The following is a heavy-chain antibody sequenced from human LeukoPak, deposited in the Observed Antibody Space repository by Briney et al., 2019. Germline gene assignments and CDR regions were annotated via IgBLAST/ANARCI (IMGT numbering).Heavy chain of an antibody. CDR1: GGSFIGFH. V-gene: IGHV4-34*01. CDR3: ATLTGGDDAFDI. D-gene: IGHD4-23*01. J-gene: IGHJ3*02. Sequence: PSETLSLTCAVYGGSFIGFHWNWIRQPPGKGLAWIGDINHSGSTNYNPSLTSRVTISVDPSKNQFSLNLSSVTAADTAVYYCATLTGGDDAFDIWGQGTMVTVSS. CDR2: INHSGST.